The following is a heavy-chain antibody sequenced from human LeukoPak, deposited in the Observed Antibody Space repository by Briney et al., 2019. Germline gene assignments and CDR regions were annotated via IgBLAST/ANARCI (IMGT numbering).Heavy chain of an antibody. V-gene: IGHV4-59*13. CDR2: IYHRGSS. Sequence: SETLSLTCTVSGGPISSYYGSWIRQPPGKGLEWSGYIYHRGSSNYYPSLKSRVTISVDTPNNQFSLQPNSLTPPDTAVYYCASGSGYYSYFDYWGQGPLLPVPS. CDR3: ASGSGYYSYFDY. J-gene: IGHJ4*02. D-gene: IGHD3-22*01. CDR1: GGPISSYY.